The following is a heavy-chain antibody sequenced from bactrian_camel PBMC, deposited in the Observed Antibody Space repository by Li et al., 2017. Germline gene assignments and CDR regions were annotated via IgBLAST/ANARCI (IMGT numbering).Heavy chain of an antibody. D-gene: IGHD2*01. V-gene: IGHV3S40*01. CDR1: AFTFGTYD. J-gene: IGHJ4*01. Sequence: DVQLVESGGGVVQPAGSLRLSCAASAFTFGTYDMTWVRQAPGKGLDRVSCISTSGGSTYYADSVKGRFTITRDNANNTINLMMNSLKPEDTAMYYCAANFGPYCSGPYLARRANFLGQGTQVTVSS. CDR2: ISTSGGST.